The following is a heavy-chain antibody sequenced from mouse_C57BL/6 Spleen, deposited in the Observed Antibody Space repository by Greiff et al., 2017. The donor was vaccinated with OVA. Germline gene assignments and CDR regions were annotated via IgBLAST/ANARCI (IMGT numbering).Heavy chain of an antibody. CDR2: ISSGSSTI. CDR1: GFTFSDYG. CDR3: ARGDYYGSSYEAMDY. Sequence: EVKVIESGGGLVKPGGSLKLSCAASGFTFSDYGMHWVRQAPEKGLEWVAYISSGSSTIYYADTVKGRFTISRDTAKNTLFLQMTSLSSEDTAMYYCARGDYYGSSYEAMDYWGQGTSVTVSS. J-gene: IGHJ4*01. V-gene: IGHV5-17*01. D-gene: IGHD1-1*01.